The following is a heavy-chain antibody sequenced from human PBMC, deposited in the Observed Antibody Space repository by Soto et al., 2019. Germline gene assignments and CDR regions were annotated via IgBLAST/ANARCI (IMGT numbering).Heavy chain of an antibody. CDR1: GGSFSGYY. CDR2: INHSGST. D-gene: IGHD3-16*01. CDR3: ARGGNCLFGKGMDV. Sequence: SETLSLTCAVYGGSFSGYYWSWIRQPPGKGLEWIGEINHSGSTNYNPSLKSRVTISVDTSKNQFSLKLSSVTAADTAVYYCARGGNCLFGKGMDVWGQGTTVTVSS. J-gene: IGHJ6*02. V-gene: IGHV4-34*01.